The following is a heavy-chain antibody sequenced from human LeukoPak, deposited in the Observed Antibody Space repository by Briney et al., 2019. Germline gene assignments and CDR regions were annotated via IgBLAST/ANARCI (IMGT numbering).Heavy chain of an antibody. CDR3: AKGPVDYGDYGLLDY. J-gene: IGHJ4*02. CDR1: GFTFDDYA. CDR2: ISWNSGSI. Sequence: GRSLRLSCAASGFTFDDYAMHWVRQAPGKGLEWVSGISWNSGSIGYADSVKGRFTISRDNAKNSLYLQMNSLRAEDTALYYCAKGPVDYGDYGLLDYWGQGTLVTVSS. V-gene: IGHV3-9*01. D-gene: IGHD4-17*01.